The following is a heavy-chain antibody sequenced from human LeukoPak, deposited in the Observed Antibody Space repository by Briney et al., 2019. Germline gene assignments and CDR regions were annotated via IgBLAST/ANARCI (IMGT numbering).Heavy chain of an antibody. Sequence: ASVKVSCKASGYTFTSYYMHWVRQAPGQGLEWMGIINPSGGSTSYAQKFQGRVTMTRDTSTSTVYMELSSLRSEDTAVYYCARDLGSPAAGTRGWFDPWGQGTLVTVSS. D-gene: IGHD6-13*01. CDR3: ARDLGSPAAGTRGWFDP. J-gene: IGHJ5*02. V-gene: IGHV1-46*01. CDR2: INPSGGST. CDR1: GYTFTSYY.